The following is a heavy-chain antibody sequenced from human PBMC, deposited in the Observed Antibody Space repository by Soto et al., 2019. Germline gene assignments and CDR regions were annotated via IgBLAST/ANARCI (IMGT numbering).Heavy chain of an antibody. CDR1: GFSFSTYS. CDR2: ISSTSTYI. J-gene: IGHJ3*02. V-gene: IGHV3-21*01. CDR3: VRDLMHGAFAI. Sequence: EVQLVESGGGLVKPGGSLRLSCAASGFSFSTYSMNWVRQAPGKGLEWVSSISSTSTYIYSADSMKGRFTISRDNAKNSLYLPMNSLTAEATTIYYCVRDLMHGAFAIGGQGTMVTVSS.